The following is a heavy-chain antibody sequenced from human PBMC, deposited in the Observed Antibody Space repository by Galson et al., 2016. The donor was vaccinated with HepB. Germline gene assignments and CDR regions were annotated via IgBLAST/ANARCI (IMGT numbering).Heavy chain of an antibody. CDR2: ISYTGIT. V-gene: IGHV4-31*03. CDR3: ARGDAYYYGSSRGTHFDT. J-gene: IGHJ4*02. Sequence: TLSLTCSLSGGAINSAYHWSWIRQPPGKGLEWIGYISYTGITNYKSSLNSRVTMSIDMSKDRVSLRLGSVTAADTAVYYCARGDAYYYGSSRGTHFDTWGRGTLVTVSS. D-gene: IGHD3-10*01. CDR1: GGAINSAYH.